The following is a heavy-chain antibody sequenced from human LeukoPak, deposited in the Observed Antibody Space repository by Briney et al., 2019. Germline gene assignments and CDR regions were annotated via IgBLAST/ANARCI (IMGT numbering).Heavy chain of an antibody. J-gene: IGHJ4*02. D-gene: IGHD3-10*01. CDR1: GFAFGHYR. CDR3: TRGHPGEFDY. Sequence: GGSLRLSCAASGFAFGHYRMHWVRQAPGKGLVWVSTISTDGTTTYADSVKGRFTVSRDNAKNTLFLQMHSLRAEDTAVYSCTRGHPGEFDYWGQGTLVTVSS. V-gene: IGHV3-74*01. CDR2: ISTDGTT.